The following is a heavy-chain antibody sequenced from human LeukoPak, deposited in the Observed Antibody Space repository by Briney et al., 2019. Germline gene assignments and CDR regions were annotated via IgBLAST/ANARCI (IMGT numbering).Heavy chain of an antibody. J-gene: IGHJ4*02. CDR1: GFTFSSYA. Sequence: PGGSLRLSCAASGFTFSSYAMSWVRQAPGKGLEWVAVISYDGSNKYCADSVKGRFTISRDNSKNTLYLQMNSLRAEDTAVCYCARDGLPGYYYDSSGSPGYWGQGTLVTVSS. D-gene: IGHD3-22*01. V-gene: IGHV3-30-3*01. CDR2: ISYDGSNK. CDR3: ARDGLPGYYYDSSGSPGY.